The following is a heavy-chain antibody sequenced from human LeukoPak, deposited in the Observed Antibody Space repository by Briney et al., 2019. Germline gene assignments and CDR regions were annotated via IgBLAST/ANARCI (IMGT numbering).Heavy chain of an antibody. CDR1: GFIFSNYW. CDR3: ARGGSQSFDY. D-gene: IGHD5-12*01. J-gene: IGHJ4*02. CDR2: INYDGSSE. V-gene: IGHV3-74*03. Sequence: PGGSLRLSCAASGFIFSNYWMHWVRQVPGKGLVWVSRINYDGSSETYPDSVKGRFTISRDNAKNTLYLQMNSLRAEDTAVYYCARGGSQSFDYWGLGTLVIVSS.